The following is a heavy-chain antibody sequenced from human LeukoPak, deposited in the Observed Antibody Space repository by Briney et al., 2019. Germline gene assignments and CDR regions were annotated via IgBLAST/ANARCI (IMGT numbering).Heavy chain of an antibody. Sequence: ASVKVSCKASGYTFTDYYMHWVRQAPGQGLEWMGWINTHSGGTSYAQKFQGRVTMTRDTSISTGFMELKSLGSDDTAVYYCARNSLSVGGQSEYFQHWGQGTLVTVSS. J-gene: IGHJ1*01. D-gene: IGHD3-10*01. CDR2: INTHSGGT. V-gene: IGHV1-2*02. CDR3: ARNSLSVGGQSEYFQH. CDR1: GYTFTDYY.